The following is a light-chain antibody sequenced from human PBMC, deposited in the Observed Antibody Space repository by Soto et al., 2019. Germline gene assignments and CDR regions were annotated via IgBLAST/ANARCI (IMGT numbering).Light chain of an antibody. V-gene: IGKV1-8*01. CDR3: QQYYSYPHT. J-gene: IGKJ3*01. CDR2: AAS. Sequence: AIRMTQSPSSFSASTGDRVTITCRASQGISSYLAWYQQKPGKAPKLLIYAASTLQSGVQSRFSGSGSGTDFTLTISCLQSEDFATYYCQQYYSYPHTFGPGTKVDIK. CDR1: QGISSY.